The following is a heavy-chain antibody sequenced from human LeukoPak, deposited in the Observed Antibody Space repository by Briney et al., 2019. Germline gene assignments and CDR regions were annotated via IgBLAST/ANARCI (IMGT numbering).Heavy chain of an antibody. Sequence: PGGSLRLSCAASGFPFSVYYMSWIRQPPGKGLEWVSYISNSGSDTYYADSVKGRFTISRDNAKNSLYLQMSSLRAEDTAVYYCARGLDCSSTSCSCMDVWGQGTTVTVSS. CDR2: ISNSGSDT. CDR3: ARGLDCSSTSCSCMDV. D-gene: IGHD2-2*01. J-gene: IGHJ6*02. V-gene: IGHV3-11*01. CDR1: GFPFSVYY.